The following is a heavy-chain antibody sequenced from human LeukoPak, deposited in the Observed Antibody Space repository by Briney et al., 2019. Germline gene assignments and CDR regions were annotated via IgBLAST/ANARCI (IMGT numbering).Heavy chain of an antibody. J-gene: IGHJ4*02. V-gene: IGHV4-4*02. D-gene: IGHD3-10*01. Sequence: PSETLSLTCAVSGGSIGDSYWWTWVRQPPGKGLEWLGEIYHSRTTNYNPSLKGRVTISQDKSRNQFSLKLNSMTAADTAVYYGARDPPGSGVNFDYWGQGTLVTVSS. CDR2: IYHSRTT. CDR3: ARDPPGSGVNFDY. CDR1: GGSIGDSYW.